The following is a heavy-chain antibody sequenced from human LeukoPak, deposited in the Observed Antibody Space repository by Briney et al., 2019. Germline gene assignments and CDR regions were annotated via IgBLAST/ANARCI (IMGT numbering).Heavy chain of an antibody. Sequence: PGGSLRLSCAVSGITLSNYGMSWVRQAPGKGLEWVAGISGSGGGTTYADSVKGRFTISRDNAKNPLFLQMNSLRAEDTAVYFCAKRGVVIRVILIGFHKEAYYFDSWGQGALVTVSS. V-gene: IGHV3-23*01. CDR1: GITLSNYG. CDR3: AKRGVVIRVILIGFHKEAYYFDS. CDR2: ISGSGGGT. J-gene: IGHJ4*02. D-gene: IGHD3-9*01.